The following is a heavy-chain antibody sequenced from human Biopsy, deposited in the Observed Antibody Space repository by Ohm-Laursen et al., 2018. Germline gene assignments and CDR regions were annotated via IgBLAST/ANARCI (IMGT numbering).Heavy chain of an antibody. Sequence: TLSLTCTVSGGSISSYYWSWIRQPPGKGLEWIGYIYYTGSTNYNPSLKSRVTISVDNSINPLSLRLTSVAVADTAVYYCARHAPSYSGSYWRYFDLWGRGTLVTVSS. CDR1: GGSISSYY. D-gene: IGHD1-26*01. CDR3: ARHAPSYSGSYWRYFDL. CDR2: IYYTGST. J-gene: IGHJ2*01. V-gene: IGHV4-59*08.